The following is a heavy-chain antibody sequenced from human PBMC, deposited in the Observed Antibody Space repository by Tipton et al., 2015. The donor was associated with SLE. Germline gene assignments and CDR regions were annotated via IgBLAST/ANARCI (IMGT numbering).Heavy chain of an antibody. J-gene: IGHJ4*02. CDR1: VDSITSGSYY. V-gene: IGHV4-39*07. CDR2: LHYSGRS. CDR3: ARGGVGGYDYLDS. D-gene: IGHD5-12*01. Sequence: TLSLTCSVSVDSITSGSYYWVWIRQPPGKGLEWIGRLHYSGRSYYSPSLKSRVTISLDTSRTQFSLNLRSLSAADTAVYFCARGGVGGYDYLDSWGQGILVTVSS.